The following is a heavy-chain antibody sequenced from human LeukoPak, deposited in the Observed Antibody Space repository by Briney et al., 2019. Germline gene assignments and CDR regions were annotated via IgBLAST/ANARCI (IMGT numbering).Heavy chain of an antibody. D-gene: IGHD3-22*01. CDR3: ARGKEGRITMIVVVTRPRAFDI. J-gene: IGHJ3*02. V-gene: IGHV4-34*01. CDR1: GGSFSGYY. CDR2: INHSGST. Sequence: SETLSLTCAVYGGSFSGYYWSWIRQPPGKGLEWIGEINHSGSTNYNPSLKNRVTISVDTSKNQFSLKLSSVTAADTAVYYCARGKEGRITMIVVVTRPRAFDIWGQGTMVTVSS.